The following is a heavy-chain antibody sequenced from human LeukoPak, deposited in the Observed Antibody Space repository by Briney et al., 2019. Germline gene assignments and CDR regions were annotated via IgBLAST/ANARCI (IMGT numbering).Heavy chain of an antibody. Sequence: GGSLRLSCAASGFTFDDYGMSWVRQAPGKGREWVSGINWNGGSTGYADSVKGRFTISRDNAKNSLYLQMNSLRAEDTALYYCARDRYYYDSSGYSYWGQGTLVTVSS. V-gene: IGHV3-20*04. CDR3: ARDRYYYDSSGYSY. CDR1: GFTFDDYG. CDR2: INWNGGST. J-gene: IGHJ4*02. D-gene: IGHD3-22*01.